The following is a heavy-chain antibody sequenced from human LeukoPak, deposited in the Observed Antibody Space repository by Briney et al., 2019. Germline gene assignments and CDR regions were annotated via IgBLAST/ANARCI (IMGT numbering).Heavy chain of an antibody. Sequence: SETLSLTCTVSGGSISSYYWSWIRQPPGKGLEWIGYIYYSGSTNYNPSLKSRVTISVDTPKNQFSLKLSSVTAADTAVYYCARLKGIAVRGWFDPWGQGTLVTVSS. V-gene: IGHV4-59*08. J-gene: IGHJ5*02. CDR2: IYYSGST. CDR1: GGSISSYY. CDR3: ARLKGIAVRGWFDP. D-gene: IGHD6-19*01.